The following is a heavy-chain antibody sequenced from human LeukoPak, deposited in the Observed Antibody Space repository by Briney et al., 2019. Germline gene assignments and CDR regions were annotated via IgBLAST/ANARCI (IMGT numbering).Heavy chain of an antibody. V-gene: IGHV4-39*07. CDR3: ARDRPSSSSSTREKFDP. D-gene: IGHD6-13*01. Sequence: TSETLSLTCSVSGGSISSSSYYWGWIRQPPGKGLEWIGTFHYSGSTYYNPSLKSRVTISVNMSKNQFSLNLRSVTAADTALYYCARDRPSSSSSTREKFDPWGQGTLVTVSS. CDR2: FHYSGST. CDR1: GGSISSSSYY. J-gene: IGHJ5*02.